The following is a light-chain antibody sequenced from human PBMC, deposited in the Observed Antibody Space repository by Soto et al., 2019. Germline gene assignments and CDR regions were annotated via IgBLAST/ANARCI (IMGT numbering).Light chain of an antibody. CDR1: QGIGDT. CDR2: DTS. J-gene: IGKJ4*01. CDR3: QRYNNWPLT. Sequence: EIVLTQSPGTLSLSPGERATLSCRASQGIGDTLAWYQHKPGQTPRLLIYDTSTRATGVPARFSGSRSGTEFTLTISSLQSEDFAVYYCQRYNNWPLTFGGGTKVDIK. V-gene: IGKV3-15*01.